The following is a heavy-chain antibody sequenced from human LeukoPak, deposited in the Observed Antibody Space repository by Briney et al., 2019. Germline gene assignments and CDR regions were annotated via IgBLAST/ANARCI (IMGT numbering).Heavy chain of an antibody. CDR3: ARGINLLDSYDCGGDCYKDAFDI. J-gene: IGHJ3*02. D-gene: IGHD2-21*02. V-gene: IGHV1-2*02. Sequence: ASVKVSCKASGYTFTGYYMHWVRQAPGQGLEWMGWINPNSGGTNYAQKFQGRVTMTRDTSISTAYTELSRLRSDDTAVYYCARGINLLDSYDCGGDCYKDAFDIWGQGTVVTVSS. CDR2: INPNSGGT. CDR1: GYTFTGYY.